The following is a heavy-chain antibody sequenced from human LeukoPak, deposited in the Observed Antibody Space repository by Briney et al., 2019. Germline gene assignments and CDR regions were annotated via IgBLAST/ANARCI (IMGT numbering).Heavy chain of an antibody. CDR2: ISSSGSTI. D-gene: IGHD2-2*01. Sequence: PGGSLRLSCAASGFTFSDYYMSSIRQAPGKGLEWVSYISSSGSTIYYADSVKGRFTISRDNAKNSLYLQMNSLRAEDTAVYYCASGYCSSTSCYHFDYWGQGTLVTVSS. CDR1: GFTFSDYY. CDR3: ASGYCSSTSCYHFDY. V-gene: IGHV3-11*01. J-gene: IGHJ4*02.